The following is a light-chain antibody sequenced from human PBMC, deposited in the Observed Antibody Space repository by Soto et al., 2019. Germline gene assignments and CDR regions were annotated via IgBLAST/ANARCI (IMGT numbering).Light chain of an antibody. CDR1: QGIGNA. CDR2: AAS. V-gene: IGKV1-6*01. J-gene: IGKJ3*01. CDR3: LQKYFYPFT. Sequence: AIQMTQSPSSLSASVGDRVTISCRASQGIGNALGWYQQKPGKAPKLLIYAASNLQSGVPARFSGSGSGTDFTLTISSLQPEDFATYYCLQKYFYPFTFGPGTKVDIK.